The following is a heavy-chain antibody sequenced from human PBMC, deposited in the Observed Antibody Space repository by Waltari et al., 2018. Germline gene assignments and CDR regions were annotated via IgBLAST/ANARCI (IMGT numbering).Heavy chain of an antibody. V-gene: IGHV3-53*01. CDR2: FFAGGTT. Sequence: EVQLVESGGGLARPGGSLRLSCAASGFPLHYNYMSWVRQAPGKGMGWVSVFFAGGTTYYADSVKGRFTISRDQSKSMLYLEINSLRDEDTAIYYCARAGLGSPMEWLRVFDRWGQGTLVTVSS. CDR1: GFPLHYNY. D-gene: IGHD5-12*01. CDR3: ARAGLGSPMEWLRVFDR. J-gene: IGHJ5*02.